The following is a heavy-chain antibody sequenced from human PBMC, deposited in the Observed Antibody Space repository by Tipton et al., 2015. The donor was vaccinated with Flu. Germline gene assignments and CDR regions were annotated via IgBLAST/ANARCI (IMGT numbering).Heavy chain of an antibody. Sequence: TLSLTCTVSGGSISTYYWSWIRQPAGKGLEWIGRIYTSGSTHYNPSLKSRVTMSVDTSKNQCSLKLSSVTAADTAVYYCARDISSFGMDVWGQGTPVIVSS. CDR2: IYTSGST. CDR3: ARDISSFGMDV. J-gene: IGHJ6*02. CDR1: GGSISTYY. V-gene: IGHV4-4*07. D-gene: IGHD6-6*01.